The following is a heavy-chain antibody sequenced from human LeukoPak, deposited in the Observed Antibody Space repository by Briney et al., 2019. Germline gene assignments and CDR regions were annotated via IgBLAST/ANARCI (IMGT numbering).Heavy chain of an antibody. D-gene: IGHD5-12*01. Sequence: ASVKVSCKASGYTFTSYGISWVRQAPGQGLEWMGWISAYNGNTNYAQKLQGRVTMTTDTSTSTAYMELRSLRSDDTAVYYCARVGSGYEDYYYYYMDVWGKGTAVTISS. V-gene: IGHV1-18*01. CDR1: GYTFTSYG. CDR3: ARVGSGYEDYYYYYMDV. CDR2: ISAYNGNT. J-gene: IGHJ6*03.